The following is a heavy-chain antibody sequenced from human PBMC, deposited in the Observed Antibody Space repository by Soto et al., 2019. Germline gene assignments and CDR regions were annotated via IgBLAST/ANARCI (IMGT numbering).Heavy chain of an antibody. CDR1: GGSVSSGSYY. D-gene: IGHD6-19*01. CDR3: ARESCGWYFLGERYYYYGMDV. Sequence: PSETLSLTCTFSGGSVSSGSYYWSWIRQPPGKGLEWIGYIYYSGSTNYNPSLKSRVTISVDTSKNQFSLTLSSVTAADTAVYYCARESCGWYFLGERYYYYGMDVWGQGTTVTVSS. V-gene: IGHV4-61*01. J-gene: IGHJ6*02. CDR2: IYYSGST.